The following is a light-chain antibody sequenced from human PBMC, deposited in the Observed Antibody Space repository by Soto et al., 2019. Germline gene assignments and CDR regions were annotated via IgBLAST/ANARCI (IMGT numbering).Light chain of an antibody. CDR3: AAWYDSLNALV. Sequence: QSVLTQPPSASGTPGQRVTISCSGSSSNIGSNTVNWYQQLPGTAPKLLIYNNNQRPSGVPDRFSGSKSGTSASLAISGLQSEDDADYYCAAWYDSLNALVFPTGTKLTVL. CDR1: SSNIGSNT. J-gene: IGLJ1*01. CDR2: NNN. V-gene: IGLV1-44*01.